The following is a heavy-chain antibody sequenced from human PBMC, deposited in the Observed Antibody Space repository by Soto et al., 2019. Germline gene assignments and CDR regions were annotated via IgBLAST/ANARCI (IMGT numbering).Heavy chain of an antibody. CDR2: IGAYNGST. J-gene: IGHJ3*02. Sequence: ASVKVSCKASGYTFTSYGISWVRQAPGQGLEWMGWIGAYNGSTNYGQKLQGRVTMTTDTSTSTAYMELRSLRSDDTAVYYCATTRGGITGTFGAFDIWGQGTMVTVSS. V-gene: IGHV1-18*01. CDR1: GYTFTSYG. CDR3: ATTRGGITGTFGAFDI. D-gene: IGHD1-7*01.